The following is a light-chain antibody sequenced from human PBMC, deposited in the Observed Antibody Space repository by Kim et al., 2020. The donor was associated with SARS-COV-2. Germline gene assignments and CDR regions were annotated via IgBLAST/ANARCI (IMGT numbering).Light chain of an antibody. J-gene: IGLJ7*01. Sequence: QSALTQPASVSGSPGQSITISCTGTNSDVGSYNLVSWYQQHPGKAPKLMIYEVNNRPSGVSDRFSGSKSGNTASLTISGLQAEDEADYYCSSYAGSGLGVFGGGTQLTFL. CDR1: NSDVGSYNL. CDR3: SSYAGSGLGV. V-gene: IGLV2-23*02. CDR2: EVN.